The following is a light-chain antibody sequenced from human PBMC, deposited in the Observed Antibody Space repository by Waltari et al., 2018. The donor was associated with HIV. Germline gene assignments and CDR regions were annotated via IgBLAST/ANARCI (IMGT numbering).Light chain of an antibody. Sequence: QSALTQPASVSGSPGQSITISCTGTSSDVGSYNLVSWYQQHPGKAPKLMIYEVTKRPSGASNRFSGSKPGNTASLTISGLQAEDEGDYHCCSYAGTSILVFGGGTKLTVL. CDR2: EVT. CDR1: SSDVGSYNL. V-gene: IGLV2-23*02. J-gene: IGLJ3*02. CDR3: CSYAGTSILV.